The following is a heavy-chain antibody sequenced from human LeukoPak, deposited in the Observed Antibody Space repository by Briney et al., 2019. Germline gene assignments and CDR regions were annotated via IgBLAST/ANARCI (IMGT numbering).Heavy chain of an antibody. J-gene: IGHJ6*03. V-gene: IGHV3-23*01. CDR1: GFTFSNYA. D-gene: IGHD6-13*01. CDR3: AKDGTYYYYYMDV. Sequence: PGGSLRLSCAASGFTFSNYAMTWVRQAPGKGLEWVSGVSISGGSTYYADSVKGRFTISRDNSKNTVYLQMNSLRAEDTAVYYCAKDGTYYYYYMDVWGKGTTVTISS. CDR2: VSISGGST.